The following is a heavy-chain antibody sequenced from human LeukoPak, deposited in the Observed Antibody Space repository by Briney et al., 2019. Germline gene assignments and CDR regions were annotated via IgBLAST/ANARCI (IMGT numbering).Heavy chain of an antibody. V-gene: IGHV4-31*02. CDR2: IYYSGST. CDR3: ARENADDSSGYYYSNWFDP. Sequence: LRLSCAASGFTFSSYAMSWVRQHPGKGLEWIGYIYYSGSTYYNPSLKSRVTISVDTSKNQFSLKLSSVTAADTAVYYCARENADDSSGYYYSNWFDPWGQGTLVTVSS. D-gene: IGHD3-22*01. CDR1: GFTFSSYA. J-gene: IGHJ5*02.